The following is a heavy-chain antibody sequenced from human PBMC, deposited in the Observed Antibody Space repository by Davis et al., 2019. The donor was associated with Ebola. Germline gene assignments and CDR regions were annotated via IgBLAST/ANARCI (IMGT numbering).Heavy chain of an antibody. Sequence: GESLKISCAASGFTFSSYAMHWVRQAPGKGLEWVAVISYDGSNKYYADSVKGRFTISRDNSKNTLYLQMNSLRAEDTAVYYCAREPEGGSYDFWSGYVARGAFDIWGQGTMVTVSS. CDR2: ISYDGSNK. CDR3: AREPEGGSYDFWSGYVARGAFDI. CDR1: GFTFSSYA. J-gene: IGHJ3*02. V-gene: IGHV3-30-3*01. D-gene: IGHD3-3*01.